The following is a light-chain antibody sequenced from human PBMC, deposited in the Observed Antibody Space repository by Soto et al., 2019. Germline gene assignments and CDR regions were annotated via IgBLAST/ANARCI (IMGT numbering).Light chain of an antibody. J-gene: IGKJ1*01. V-gene: IGKV1-5*03. CDR3: QQCNTFWT. CDR1: QTISSW. CDR2: KAS. Sequence: DIQMTQSPSTLSGSVGDRVTITCRASQTISSWLAWYQQKPGKAPKLLIYKASTLKSGVPSRFSGSGSGTEFTLTISSLQPDDFATYYCQQCNTFWTVGQGTKVDSK.